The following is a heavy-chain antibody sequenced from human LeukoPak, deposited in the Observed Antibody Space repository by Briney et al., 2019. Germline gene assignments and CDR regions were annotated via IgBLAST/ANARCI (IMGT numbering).Heavy chain of an antibody. J-gene: IGHJ4*02. V-gene: IGHV3-21*01. D-gene: IGHD6-19*01. CDR3: ARDLIAVGRGDY. CDR1: AFTFSRYW. Sequence: GGSLRLSCAASAFTFSRYWMSWVRQAPGKGLEWISSISSSSSYISYADSMKGRFTISRDNAENSLFLQMNSLRAEDTAVYYCARDLIAVGRGDYWGQGTLVTVSS. CDR2: ISSSSSYI.